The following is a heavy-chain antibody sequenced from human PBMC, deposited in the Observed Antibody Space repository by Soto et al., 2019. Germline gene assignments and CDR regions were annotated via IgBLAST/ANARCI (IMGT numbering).Heavy chain of an antibody. CDR2: QTGST. D-gene: IGHD6-19*01. J-gene: IGHJ4*02. CDR3: AIYKAGAGGNGF. Sequence: QVHLQESGPGLIKPSETLSLTCSVSGASVTSDSYHWTWIRQPPGKGLEWIGQTGSTNYNPSLKSRITISVGTSTNQFSLILDSVTAADTAIYYCAIYKAGAGGNGFWGQGTLVIVSS. CDR1: GASVTSDSYH. V-gene: IGHV4-61*01.